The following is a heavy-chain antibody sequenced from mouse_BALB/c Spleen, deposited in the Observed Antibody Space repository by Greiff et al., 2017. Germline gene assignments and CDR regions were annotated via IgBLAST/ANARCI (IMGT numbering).Heavy chain of an antibody. D-gene: IGHD1-1*02. CDR1: GFTFSDYY. V-gene: IGHV5-4*02. J-gene: IGHJ3*01. CDR3: ARDLGGKGFAY. Sequence: EVMLVESGGGLVKPGGSLKLSCAASGFTFSDYYMYWVRQTPEKRLEWVATISDGGSYTYYPDSVKGRFTISRDNAKNNLYLQMSSLKSEDTAMYYCARDLGGKGFAYWGQGTLVTVSA. CDR2: ISDGGSYT.